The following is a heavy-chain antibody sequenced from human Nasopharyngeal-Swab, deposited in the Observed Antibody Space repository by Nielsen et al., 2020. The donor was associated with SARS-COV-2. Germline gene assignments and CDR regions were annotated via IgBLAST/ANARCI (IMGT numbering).Heavy chain of an antibody. Sequence: ASVKVSCKTSGYTFTSYGIFWVRQAPGQGLECMGWISPYNGNTNYAQTVQGRVTMTTDTSTTTAYMELRSLRSDDTAVYYCARDPSGWGAYSDYWGQGTLVTVSS. D-gene: IGHD6-19*01. CDR1: GYTFTSYG. J-gene: IGHJ4*02. V-gene: IGHV1-18*01. CDR2: ISPYNGNT. CDR3: ARDPSGWGAYSDY.